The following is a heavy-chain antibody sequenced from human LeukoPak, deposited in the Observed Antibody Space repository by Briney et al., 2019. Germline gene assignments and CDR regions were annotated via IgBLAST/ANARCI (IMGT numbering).Heavy chain of an antibody. V-gene: IGHV3-30-3*01. CDR2: ISYDGSNK. Sequence: GGSLRLSCAASGFTFSSYAVHWVRQAPGKGLEWVAVISYDGSNKYYADSVKGRFTISRDNSKNTLYLQMNSLRAEDTAVYYCARDGEDTAMVAYFDYWGQGTLVTVSS. D-gene: IGHD5-18*01. CDR1: GFTFSSYA. CDR3: ARDGEDTAMVAYFDY. J-gene: IGHJ4*02.